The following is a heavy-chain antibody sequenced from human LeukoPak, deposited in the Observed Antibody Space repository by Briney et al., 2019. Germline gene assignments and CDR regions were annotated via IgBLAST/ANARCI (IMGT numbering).Heavy chain of an antibody. V-gene: IGHV1-69*13. D-gene: IGHD3-3*02. J-gene: IGHJ4*02. CDR1: GGTFSSYA. CDR2: IIPIFGTA. CDR3: ARVVSSFLQS. Sequence: SVKVSCKASGGTFSSYAISWVRQAPGQGLEWMGGIIPIFGTANYAQKFQGRVTITADESTSTAYLELSSLRSEDTAVYYCARVVSSFLQSWGQGTLVTVSS.